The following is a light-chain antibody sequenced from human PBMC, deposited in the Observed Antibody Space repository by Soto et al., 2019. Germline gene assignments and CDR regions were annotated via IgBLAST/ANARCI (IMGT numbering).Light chain of an antibody. CDR3: QHRSGWPPSLT. CDR1: QSVSSY. CDR2: EAS. J-gene: IGKJ4*01. Sequence: EIVLTQSPATLSLSPGERATLSCRASQSVSSYLAWYQQKPGQAPRLLIYEASNRATGIPARFSGSGSGTDFTLTISSLEPEDFAVYYRQHRSGWPPSLTFGGGTKVEIK. V-gene: IGKV3-11*01.